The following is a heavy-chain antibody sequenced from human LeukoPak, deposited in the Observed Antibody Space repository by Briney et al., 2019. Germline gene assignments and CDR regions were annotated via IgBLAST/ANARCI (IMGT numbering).Heavy chain of an antibody. CDR1: GFAFSSYG. CDR2: IRYDGSNK. Sequence: GGSLRLSCAASGFAFSSYGMHWVRQAPGKGVEGVAFIRYDGSNKYYADSVKGRFTISRDNSKNTLYLQMNSLRAEDTAVYYCARGRGVIVVVYYPDAFDIWGQGTMVTVSS. V-gene: IGHV3-30*02. D-gene: IGHD3-22*01. CDR3: ARGRGVIVVVYYPDAFDI. J-gene: IGHJ3*02.